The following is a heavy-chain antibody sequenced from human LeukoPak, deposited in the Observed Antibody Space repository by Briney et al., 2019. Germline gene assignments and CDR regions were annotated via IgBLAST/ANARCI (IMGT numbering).Heavy chain of an antibody. CDR3: ARRRAAGDNWFDP. V-gene: IGHV4-39*07. CDR2: IYYSGST. CDR1: GGSISSSSYY. D-gene: IGHD6-13*01. Sequence: SETLSLTCTVSGGSISSSSYYWGWIRQPPGKGLEWIGSIYYSGSTYYNPSLKSRVTISVDTSKNQFSLKLSSVTAADTAVYYCARRRAAGDNWFDPWGQGTLVTVSS. J-gene: IGHJ5*02.